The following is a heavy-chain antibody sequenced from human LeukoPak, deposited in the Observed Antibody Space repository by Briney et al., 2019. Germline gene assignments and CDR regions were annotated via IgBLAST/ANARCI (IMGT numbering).Heavy chain of an antibody. V-gene: IGHV4-34*01. J-gene: IGHJ5*02. CDR2: INHSGST. CDR3: ARGLPSLGYCSGGSCYSRHWCDP. Sequence: SETLSLTCAVYGASFSCYYWSWIRQPPGKGLECIGEINHSGSTNYNPSLKSRVTISVDTSKNQFSLKLSSVTAADTAVYYCARGLPSLGYCSGGSCYSRHWCDPWGQGGLVGVCS. CDR1: GASFSCYY. D-gene: IGHD2-15*01.